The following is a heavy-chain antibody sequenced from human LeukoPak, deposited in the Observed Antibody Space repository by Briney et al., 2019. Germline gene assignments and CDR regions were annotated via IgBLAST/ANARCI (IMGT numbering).Heavy chain of an antibody. J-gene: IGHJ4*02. V-gene: IGHV1-18*01. CDR3: ARYVVWGSYPHNFDY. D-gene: IGHD3-16*02. Sequence: ASVKVSCKASGYTFTSYGISWVRQAPGQGLEWMGWISAYDGNTNYAQKLQGRVTMTTDTSTSTAYMELRSLRSDDTAVYYCARYVVWGSYPHNFDYWGQGTLVTVSS. CDR1: GYTFTSYG. CDR2: ISAYDGNT.